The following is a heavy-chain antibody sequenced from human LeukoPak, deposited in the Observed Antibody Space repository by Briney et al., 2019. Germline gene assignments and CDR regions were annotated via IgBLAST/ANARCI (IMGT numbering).Heavy chain of an antibody. CDR3: ARDVDTSSHSSQLDP. V-gene: IGHV3-33*01. D-gene: IGHD5-18*01. J-gene: IGHJ5*02. Sequence: GGSLRLSCATAGFTFSAFGIHWVRQTPGKGLEWAAAIQSDGSKQYYGDSVKGRFTISRDSSKNTVYLQMNSLRDEDTAVYYCARDVDTSSHSSQLDPWGQGTLVTVSS. CDR1: GFTFSAFG. CDR2: IQSDGSKQ.